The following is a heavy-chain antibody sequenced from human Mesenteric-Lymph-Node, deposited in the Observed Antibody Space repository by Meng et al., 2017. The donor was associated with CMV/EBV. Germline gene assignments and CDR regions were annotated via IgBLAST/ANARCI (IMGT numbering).Heavy chain of an antibody. J-gene: IGHJ4*02. CDR3: ARHQRWLKSEGGFNY. CDR2: IKHSGST. D-gene: IGHD4-23*01. Sequence: QDGVPGLLNPSDSLSLTFSGNGRSLSGCDWGWIRQPPGKGLEWIGEIKHSGSTNYNPSLKSRVTISVDTSKNQFSLKLSSVTAADTVVYYCARHQRWLKSEGGFNYWGQGTLVTVSS. V-gene: IGHV4-34*01. CDR1: GRSLSGCD.